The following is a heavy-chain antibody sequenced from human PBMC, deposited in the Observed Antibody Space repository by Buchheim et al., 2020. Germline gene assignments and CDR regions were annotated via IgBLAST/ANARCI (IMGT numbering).Heavy chain of an antibody. CDR1: GFTFSDYY. CDR3: ARDSAFEDFWSGPAGGWFDP. Sequence: QVQLVESGGGLVKPGGSLRLSCAASGFTFSDYYMSWIRQAPGKGLEWVSYISSSSSYTNYADSVKGRFTISRDNAKNSLYLQMNSLRAEDTAVYYCARDSAFEDFWSGPAGGWFDPWGQGTL. D-gene: IGHD3-3*01. V-gene: IGHV3-11*06. CDR2: ISSSSSYT. J-gene: IGHJ5*02.